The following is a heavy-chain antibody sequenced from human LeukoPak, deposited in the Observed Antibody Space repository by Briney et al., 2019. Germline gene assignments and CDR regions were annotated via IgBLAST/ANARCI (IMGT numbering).Heavy chain of an antibody. Sequence: GGSLRLSCAASGFTLSSYSMNWVRQAPGKGLAWVSSISSSSSYIYYADSVKGRFTISRDNAKNSLYLQMNSMRAEDTAVYYCARAGTGTTVDFDYWGQGTLVTVSS. CDR1: GFTLSSYS. D-gene: IGHD1-7*01. V-gene: IGHV3-21*01. CDR3: ARAGTGTTVDFDY. CDR2: ISSSSSYI. J-gene: IGHJ4*02.